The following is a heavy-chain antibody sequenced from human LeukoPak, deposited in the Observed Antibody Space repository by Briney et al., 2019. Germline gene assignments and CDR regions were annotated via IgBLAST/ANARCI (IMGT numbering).Heavy chain of an antibody. J-gene: IGHJ4*02. CDR3: ARASLWGYYFDY. CDR2: IYTSGST. CDR1: GGSISSGSYY. V-gene: IGHV4-61*02. D-gene: IGHD2-21*01. Sequence: PSETLSLTCTVSGGSISSGSYYWSWIRQPAGKGLEWIGRIYTSGSTNYNPSLKSRVTISVDTSKNQFSLKLSSVTAADTAVYYCARASLWGYYFDYWGQGTLVTVSS.